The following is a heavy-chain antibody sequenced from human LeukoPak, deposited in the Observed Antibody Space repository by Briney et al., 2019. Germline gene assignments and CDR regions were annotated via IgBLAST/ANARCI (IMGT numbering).Heavy chain of an antibody. V-gene: IGHV4-39*07. Sequence: SETLSLTCSVSGGSISLSYYYWGWIRQPPGKALEWIASVYYSGTTSYNPSLKSRVTISVDTSKNQFSLKLSSVTAADTAVYYCARGRIQLRQTMVRQYNWFDPWGQGTLVTVSS. CDR1: GGSISLSYYY. J-gene: IGHJ5*02. CDR3: ARGRIQLRQTMVRQYNWFDP. D-gene: IGHD5-18*01. CDR2: VYYSGTT.